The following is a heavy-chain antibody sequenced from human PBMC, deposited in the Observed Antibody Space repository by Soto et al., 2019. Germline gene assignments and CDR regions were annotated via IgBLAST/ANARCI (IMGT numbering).Heavy chain of an antibody. Sequence: ASVKVSCKASGYTFTSYYMNWVRQAPGQGLEWMGWISAYSGSTNYAQKLQGRVTMTTDTSTSTAYMELRSLRSDDTAVYYCARSIAAAVDFDYWGQGTLVTVSS. V-gene: IGHV1-18*04. CDR3: ARSIAAAVDFDY. CDR1: GYTFTSYY. CDR2: ISAYSGST. D-gene: IGHD6-13*01. J-gene: IGHJ4*02.